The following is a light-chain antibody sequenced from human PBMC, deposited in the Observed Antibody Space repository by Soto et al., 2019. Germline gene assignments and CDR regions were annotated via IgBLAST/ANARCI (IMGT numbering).Light chain of an antibody. CDR1: QSILYRSNGKEY. J-gene: IGKJ4*01. Sequence: DSLMTQSPDSLSVSLGERATINCKPSQSILYRSNGKEYLAWYQQKPGHPPKLLIYWASTRESGVPDRFSGSGSGTDFTLTISSLQDEDVAVYYCQQFFTTPLTFGGGTKVDIK. CDR2: WAS. CDR3: QQFFTTPLT. V-gene: IGKV4-1*01.